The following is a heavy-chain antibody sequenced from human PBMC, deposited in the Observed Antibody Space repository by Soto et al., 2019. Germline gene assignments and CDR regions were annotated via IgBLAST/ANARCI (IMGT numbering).Heavy chain of an antibody. CDR3: ARARLAYYYDSSGYEHFDY. J-gene: IGHJ4*02. Sequence: PSETLSLTCTVSGGSISSGDYYWSWIRQPPGKGLEWIGYIYYSGSTYYNPSLKSRVTISVDTSKNQFSLKLSSVTAADTAVYYCARARLAYYYDSSGYEHFDYWGQGTLVTVSS. CDR2: IYYSGST. D-gene: IGHD3-22*01. V-gene: IGHV4-30-4*01. CDR1: GGSISSGDYY.